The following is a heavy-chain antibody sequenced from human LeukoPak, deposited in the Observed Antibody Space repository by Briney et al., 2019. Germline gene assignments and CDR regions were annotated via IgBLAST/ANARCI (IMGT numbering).Heavy chain of an antibody. Sequence: GASVKVSCKASGGTFSSYAISWVRQAPGQGLEWMGRIIPILGIANYAQKFQGRVTITADKSTSTAYMELSSLRSEDTAVYYCARDLDTAMVSDYYGMDVWGQGTTVTVSS. D-gene: IGHD5-18*01. J-gene: IGHJ6*02. CDR2: IIPILGIA. V-gene: IGHV1-69*04. CDR1: GGTFSSYA. CDR3: ARDLDTAMVSDYYGMDV.